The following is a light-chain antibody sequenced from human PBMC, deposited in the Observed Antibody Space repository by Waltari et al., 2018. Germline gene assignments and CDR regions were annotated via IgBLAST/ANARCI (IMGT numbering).Light chain of an antibody. V-gene: IGLV2-14*01. CDR1: SSDIGGSNF. CDR3: ASYASGSTLVV. CDR2: EVN. J-gene: IGLJ2*01. Sequence: QSALTQPASVSGSPGQSITISCTGASSDIGGSNFVSWYQQHPDRAPKLLIYEVNKRPSGVSNRFAGTKYDNTASLTISGLQTEDEGNYYCASYASGSTLVVFGGGTKLTVL.